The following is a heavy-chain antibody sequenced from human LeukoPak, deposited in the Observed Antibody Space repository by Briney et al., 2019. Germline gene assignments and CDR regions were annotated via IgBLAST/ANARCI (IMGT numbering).Heavy chain of an antibody. D-gene: IGHD3-3*01. CDR1: GYTFTGYY. CDR2: INPNSGGT. CDR3: ARQIGIYDFWSGAYFDY. J-gene: IGHJ4*02. V-gene: IGHV1-2*02. Sequence: ASVKVSCKASGYTFTGYYMHWVRQAPGQGLEWMGWINPNSGGTNYAQKFQGRVTMTRDTPISTAYMELSRLRSDDTAVYYCARQIGIYDFWSGAYFDYWGQGTLVTVSS.